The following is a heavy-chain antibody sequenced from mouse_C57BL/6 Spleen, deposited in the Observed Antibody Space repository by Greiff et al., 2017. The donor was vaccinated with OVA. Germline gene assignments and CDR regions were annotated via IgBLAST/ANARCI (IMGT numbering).Heavy chain of an antibody. CDR3: AREGDVFDY. V-gene: IGHV3-6*01. CDR2: ISYDGSN. D-gene: IGHD3-3*01. J-gene: IGHJ2*01. CDR1: GYSITSGYY. Sequence: EVQLVESGPGLVKPSQSLSLTCSVTGYSITSGYYWNWIRQFPGNKLEWMGYISYDGSNNYNPSLKNRISITRDTSKNQFFLKLNSVTTEDTATYYCAREGDVFDYWGKGTTLTVSS.